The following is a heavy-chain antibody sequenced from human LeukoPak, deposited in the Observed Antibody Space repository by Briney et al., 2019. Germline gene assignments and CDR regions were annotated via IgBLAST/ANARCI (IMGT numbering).Heavy chain of an antibody. Sequence: SETLSLTCTVSGGSISSYYWSWIRQPPGKGLEWIGYIYYSGSTNYNPSLKSRVAISVDTSKNQFSLKLSSVTAADTAVYYCARGLWGYYYMDVWGKGTTVTVSS. CDR2: IYYSGST. D-gene: IGHD2-21*01. J-gene: IGHJ6*03. CDR3: ARGLWGYYYMDV. CDR1: GGSISSYY. V-gene: IGHV4-59*12.